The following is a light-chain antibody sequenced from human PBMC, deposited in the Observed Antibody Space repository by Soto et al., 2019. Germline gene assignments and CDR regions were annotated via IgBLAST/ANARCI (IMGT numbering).Light chain of an antibody. CDR3: AAWVDSLNGEI. Sequence: QSVLTQPPSVSEAPRQRVTISCSGGSSNIGNNAVSWYQQLPGKAPKLLIYYDDLLPSGVSDRFSGSKSGTSASLAISGLQSEDEADYYCAAWVDSLNGEIFGGGTKLTVL. J-gene: IGLJ2*01. CDR2: YDD. V-gene: IGLV1-36*01. CDR1: SSNIGNNA.